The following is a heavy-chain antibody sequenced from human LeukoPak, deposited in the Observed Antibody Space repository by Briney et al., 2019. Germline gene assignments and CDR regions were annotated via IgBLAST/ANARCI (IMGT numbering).Heavy chain of an antibody. CDR3: ARGEGSSGYTIRKNFDY. CDR2: ISAYNGNT. CDR1: GYTFTSYG. Sequence: ASVKVSCKASGYTFTSYGISWVRQAPGQGLEWMGWISAYNGNTNYAQKFQGRVTMTRDTSTSTVYMELSSLRSEDTAVYYCARGEGSSGYTIRKNFDYWGQGTLVTVSS. D-gene: IGHD3-22*01. V-gene: IGHV1-18*01. J-gene: IGHJ4*02.